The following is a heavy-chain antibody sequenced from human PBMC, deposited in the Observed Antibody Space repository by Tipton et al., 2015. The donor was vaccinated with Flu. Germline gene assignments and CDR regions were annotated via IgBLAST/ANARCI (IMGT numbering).Heavy chain of an antibody. J-gene: IGHJ6*02. Sequence: TLSLTCTVSGGSISSYYWSWIRQPAGKGLEWIGRIYTSGSTNYNPSLKSRVTMSVDTSKNQFSLKLSSVTAADTAVYYCAREDYDSSGYYSPYYYYGMDVWGQGTTVTVSS. V-gene: IGHV4-4*07. CDR3: AREDYDSSGYYSPYYYYGMDV. CDR1: GGSISSYY. D-gene: IGHD3-22*01. CDR2: IYTSGST.